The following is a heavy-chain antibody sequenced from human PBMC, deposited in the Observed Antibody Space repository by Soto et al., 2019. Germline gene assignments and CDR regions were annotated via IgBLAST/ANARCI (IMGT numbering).Heavy chain of an antibody. CDR3: VMVDNYVTPTPQDV. CDR2: ISPYTGNT. D-gene: IGHD3-16*01. CDR1: GYIFVNYG. Sequence: QVQLVHSGDEVKKPGASVKVSCKASGYIFVNYGIAWVRQAPGQGLEWMGWISPYTGNTHSATKVQGRLTMTTDTSTSTAYMDLGSLTSDDTAVYYCVMVDNYVTPTPQDVWGQGTTGTVSS. J-gene: IGHJ6*02. V-gene: IGHV1-18*01.